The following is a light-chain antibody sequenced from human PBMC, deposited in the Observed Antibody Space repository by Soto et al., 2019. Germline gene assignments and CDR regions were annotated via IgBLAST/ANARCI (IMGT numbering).Light chain of an antibody. V-gene: IGLV3-1*01. CDR2: QDN. Sequence: SYELTQPPSVSVSPGQTASINCSGDKLGDKYACWYQQKPGQSPVLVIYQDNKRPSGIPERFSGSNSGNTATLTISGTQAMDEADYYCQAWDSTTAVFGTGTKLTVL. CDR3: QAWDSTTAV. J-gene: IGLJ1*01. CDR1: KLGDKY.